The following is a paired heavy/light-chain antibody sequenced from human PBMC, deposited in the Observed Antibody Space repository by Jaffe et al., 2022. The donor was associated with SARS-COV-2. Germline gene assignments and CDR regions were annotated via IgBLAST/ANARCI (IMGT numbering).Light chain of an antibody. V-gene: IGKV1-5*03. CDR1: HDIDSW. Sequence: DIQMTQSPSTLSAFIGDRVTITCRASHDIDSWLAWYQQRPGKAPKLLIYKASSLQTGVSSRLSGSGSGTEFTLIINSLQPDDSATYYCQQYHSSPITFGGGTKVEIK. J-gene: IGKJ4*01. CDR2: KAS. CDR3: QQYHSSPIT.
Heavy chain of an antibody. D-gene: IGHD6-25*01. J-gene: IGHJ4*02. CDR3: AKKGPAADGSQYYDY. Sequence: EVQLLESGGGLVQPGGSLRLSCAASGFIFRNYVMTWVRQAPGKGLEWVSSIRQSGGDTYYAESVKGRFTISRDNSRATLSLQMDSLRADDTAMYYCAKKGPAADGSQYYDYWGQGALVTVSS. V-gene: IGHV3-23*01. CDR1: GFIFRNYV. CDR2: IRQSGGDT.